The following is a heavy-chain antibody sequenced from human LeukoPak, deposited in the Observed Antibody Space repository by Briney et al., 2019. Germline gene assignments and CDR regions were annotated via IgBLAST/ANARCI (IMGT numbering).Heavy chain of an antibody. D-gene: IGHD6-6*01. CDR1: GGSISSYY. Sequence: PSETLSLTRTVSGGSISSYYWSWIRQPPGKGLEWIGYIYYSGSTNYNPSLKSRVTISVDTSKNQFSLKLSSVTAADTAVYYCARTYSSSVPFDYWGQGTLVTVSS. CDR3: ARTYSSSVPFDY. J-gene: IGHJ4*02. CDR2: IYYSGST. V-gene: IGHV4-59*01.